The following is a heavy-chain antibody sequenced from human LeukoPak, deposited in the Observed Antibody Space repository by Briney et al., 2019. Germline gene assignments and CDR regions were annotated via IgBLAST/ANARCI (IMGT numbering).Heavy chain of an antibody. V-gene: IGHV1-69*05. J-gene: IGHJ4*02. Sequence: ASVKVSCKASGGTFSSYAISWVRQAPGQGLEWMGGIIPIFGTANYAQKFQGRVTITTDASTSTAYMELSSLRSEDTAVYYCARARWVREYGGNSYDYWGQGTLVTVSS. CDR2: IIPIFGTA. CDR3: ARARWVREYGGNSYDY. CDR1: GGTFSSYA. D-gene: IGHD4-23*01.